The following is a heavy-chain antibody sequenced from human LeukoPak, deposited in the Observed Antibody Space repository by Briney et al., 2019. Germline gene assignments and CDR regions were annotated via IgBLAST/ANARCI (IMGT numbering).Heavy chain of an antibody. CDR1: GYTFTGYY. CDR2: INPNSGGT. D-gene: IGHD3-10*01. Sequence: ASVKVSCKASGYTFTGYYMHGGRQAPGQGLEWMGWINPNSGGTNYAQKFQGRVTMTRDTSISTAYMELSRMRSDDTAVYYCARFGERLRLTPGWGQGTLVTVSS. J-gene: IGHJ4*02. CDR3: ARFGERLRLTPG. V-gene: IGHV1-2*02.